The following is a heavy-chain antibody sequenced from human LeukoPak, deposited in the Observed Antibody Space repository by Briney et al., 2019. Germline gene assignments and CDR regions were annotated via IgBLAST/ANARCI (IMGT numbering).Heavy chain of an antibody. J-gene: IGHJ4*02. CDR2: IKPDGSEK. Sequence: PGGSLRLSCAASGLTLSGYWMNWVRQAPGKGLEWVASIKPDGSEKYYVDSVKGRFTISRDNAKKSLYLQMTSLRDEDTAVYYCARGSGDYSGQGTLVTVSS. CDR3: ARGSGDY. V-gene: IGHV3-7*04. CDR1: GLTLSGYW.